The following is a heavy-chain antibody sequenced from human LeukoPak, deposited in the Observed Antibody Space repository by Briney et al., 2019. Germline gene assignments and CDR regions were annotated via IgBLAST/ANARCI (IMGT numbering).Heavy chain of an antibody. Sequence: SETLSLTCTVSGGSISSYYWSWIRQPPGKGLEWIGYIYYSGSTNYNPSLKSRVTTSVDTSKNQFSLKLSSVTAADTAVYYCARQSLRFLEWSNNLYGMDVWGQGTTVTVSS. V-gene: IGHV4-59*08. D-gene: IGHD3-3*01. CDR3: ARQSLRFLEWSNNLYGMDV. J-gene: IGHJ6*02. CDR2: IYYSGST. CDR1: GGSISSYY.